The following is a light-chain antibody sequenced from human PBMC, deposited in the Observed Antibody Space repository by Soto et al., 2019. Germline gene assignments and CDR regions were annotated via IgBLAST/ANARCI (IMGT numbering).Light chain of an antibody. J-gene: IGLJ2*01. CDR1: SSDVGAYNY. CDR2: EVA. CDR3: SSYTDSNTVL. V-gene: IGLV2-14*01. Sequence: QSALTQHASVSGSPGQSITISCTGTSSDVGAYNYVSWYQHHPGKAPKLIIYEVANRPSGVSNRFSGSKSGNTASLTISGLQAEDEADYYCSSYTDSNTVLFGVGTKLTVL.